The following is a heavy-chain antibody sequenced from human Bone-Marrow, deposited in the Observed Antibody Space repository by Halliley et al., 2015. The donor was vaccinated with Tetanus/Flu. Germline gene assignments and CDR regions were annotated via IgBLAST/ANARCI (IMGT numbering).Heavy chain of an antibody. V-gene: IGHV3-23*01. D-gene: IGHD2-8*01. CDR3: AKVGVPHESGGPPDRRRIRTHYFDS. CDR2: ISSRSDTT. Sequence: SLRLSCVASGFAFSSYALTWVRQAPGKGLEWVSDISSRSDTTHYADSVKDRFTISRDNSKNTVYLQMKSLRGEDTAAYYCAKVGVPHESGGPPDRRRIRTHYFDSWGQGTLVTVSS. J-gene: IGHJ4*02. CDR1: GFAFSSYA.